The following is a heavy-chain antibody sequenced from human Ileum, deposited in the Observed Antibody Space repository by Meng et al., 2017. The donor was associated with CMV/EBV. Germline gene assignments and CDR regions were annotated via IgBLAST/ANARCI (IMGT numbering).Heavy chain of an antibody. CDR2: IYSGGST. D-gene: IGHD5-18*01. CDR3: ASEIGYSLLY. Sequence: VPRVESGGGLVPPGGSLRLSCAASGFTVSSNYMSWVRQAPGKGLEWVSVIYSGGSTYYADSVKGRFTISRDNSKNTLYLQMNSLRAEDTAVYYCASEIGYSLLYWGQGTLVTVSS. CDR1: GFTVSSNY. J-gene: IGHJ4*02. V-gene: IGHV3-66*01.